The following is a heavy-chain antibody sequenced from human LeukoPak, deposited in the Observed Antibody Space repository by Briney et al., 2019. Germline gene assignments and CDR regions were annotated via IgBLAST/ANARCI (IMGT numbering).Heavy chain of an antibody. J-gene: IGHJ4*02. CDR2: IYHSGST. Sequence: SETLSLTCAVSGGSISSGGYSWSWIRQPPGKGLEWIGYIYHSGSTYYNPSLKSRVTISVDRSKNQFSLKLSSVTAADTAVYYCARVGPNNWNDPSYYFDYWGQGTLVTVSS. V-gene: IGHV4-30-2*01. CDR3: ARVGPNNWNDPSYYFDY. CDR1: GGSISSGGYS. D-gene: IGHD1-1*01.